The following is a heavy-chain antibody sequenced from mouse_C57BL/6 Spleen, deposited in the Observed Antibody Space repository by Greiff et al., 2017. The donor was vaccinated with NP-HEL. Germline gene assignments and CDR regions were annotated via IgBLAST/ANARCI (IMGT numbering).Heavy chain of an antibody. V-gene: IGHV1-53*01. CDR1: GYTFTSYW. J-gene: IGHJ1*03. Sequence: VQLQQPGTELVKPGASVKLSCKASGYTFTSYWMHWVKQRPGQGLEWIGNINPSNGGTNYNEKFKSKATLTVDKSSSTAYMQLSSLTSEDSAVYYCARGGLGSTARYFDVWGTGTTVTVSS. CDR2: INPSNGGT. D-gene: IGHD3-3*01. CDR3: ARGGLGSTARYFDV.